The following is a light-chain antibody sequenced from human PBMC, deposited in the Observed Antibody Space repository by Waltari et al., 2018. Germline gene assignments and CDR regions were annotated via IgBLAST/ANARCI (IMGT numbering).Light chain of an antibody. CDR1: QGISNY. J-gene: IGKJ1*01. V-gene: IGKV1-16*02. CDR3: QQYKSFPIT. CDR2: AAS. Sequence: DIQMTQSPSSLSASLGDRVTTTCRASQGISNYFAWFQQKPGQAPKSLIYAASTLQSGVASKFSGSGSGTDFTLTINSLQPEDFATYYCQQYKSFPITFGQGTKVEIK.